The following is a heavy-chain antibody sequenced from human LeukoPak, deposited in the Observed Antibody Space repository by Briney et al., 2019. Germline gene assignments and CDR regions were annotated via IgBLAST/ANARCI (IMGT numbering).Heavy chain of an antibody. J-gene: IGHJ4*02. D-gene: IGHD3-3*01. Sequence: SETLSLTCTVSGGSISSSSYYWGWIRQPPGKGLEWIGSIYYSGNTYYNPSLKSRVTISIDTSKNRFSLKLSSVTAADTAVYYCARHGEKYYFDYWGQGTLVTVSS. CDR3: ARHGEKYYFDY. V-gene: IGHV4-39*01. CDR2: IYYSGNT. CDR1: GGSISSSSYY.